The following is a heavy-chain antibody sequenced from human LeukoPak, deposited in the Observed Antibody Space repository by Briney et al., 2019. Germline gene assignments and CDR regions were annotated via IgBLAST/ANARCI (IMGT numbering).Heavy chain of an antibody. J-gene: IGHJ4*02. D-gene: IGHD6-19*01. CDR1: GFTFSSYW. CDR3: ASVSGWYTNYFDY. CDR2: INSDGSST. V-gene: IGHV3-74*01. Sequence: PGGSLRLSCAASGFTFSSYWMHWVRQAPGKGLVWVSRINSDGSSTSYADSVKGRFTISRDNSKNTLYLQMNSLRAEDTAVYYCASVSGWYTNYFDYWGQGTLVTVSS.